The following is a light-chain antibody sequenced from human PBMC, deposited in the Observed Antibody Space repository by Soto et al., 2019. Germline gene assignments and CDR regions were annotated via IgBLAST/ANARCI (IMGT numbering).Light chain of an antibody. Sequence: QSVLTQPPSASGTPGQRVTISCSGRSANIGNNYVCWYQQLPGTAPKLLIYSNNQRPSGVPDRFAGSKSGTSDSLAISGLRSEDEDDYYCVSWDDSLSGLVFGTGTKLTVL. V-gene: IGLV1-47*02. CDR2: SNN. CDR3: VSWDDSLSGLV. CDR1: SANIGNNY. J-gene: IGLJ1*01.